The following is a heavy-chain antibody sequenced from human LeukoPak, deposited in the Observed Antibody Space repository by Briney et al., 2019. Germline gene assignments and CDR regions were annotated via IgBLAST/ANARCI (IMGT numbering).Heavy chain of an antibody. CDR3: ARDKALHGSYFYYFDY. J-gene: IGHJ4*02. V-gene: IGHV3-30*03. CDR1: GFTFSSYW. D-gene: IGHD1-26*01. CDR2: ISYDGSNK. Sequence: GGSLRLSCAASGFTFSSYWMSWVRQAPGKGLEWVAVISYDGSNKYYADSVKGRFTISRDNSKNTLYLQMNSLRAEDTAVYYCARDKALHGSYFYYFDYWGQGTLVTVSS.